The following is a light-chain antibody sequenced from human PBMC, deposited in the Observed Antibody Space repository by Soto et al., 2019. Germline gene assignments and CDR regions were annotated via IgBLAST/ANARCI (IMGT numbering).Light chain of an antibody. CDR2: LAS. J-gene: IGKJ4*01. CDR3: QQSFSNMVT. V-gene: IGKV1-39*01. CDR1: QNINTY. Sequence: IQVTQSPSSLSASVGDRVTITCRASQNINTYLYWYRQKSGKAPELLIFLASTLQSGVPSRFSGSGSGTNFSLTISGLQPDDFATYYCQQSFSNMVTFGGGTKVQI.